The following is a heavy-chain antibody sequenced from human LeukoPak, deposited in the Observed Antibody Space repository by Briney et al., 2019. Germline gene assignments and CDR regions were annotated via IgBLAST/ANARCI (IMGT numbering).Heavy chain of an antibody. CDR2: IYPGDSET. J-gene: IGHJ6*02. V-gene: IGHV5-51*01. Sequence: GESLKISCKGSGYTFTSYWIGWVRQMPGKGLEWMGIIYPGDSETRYSPSFQGQVTISVDKSISTAYLQWSSLKASDTAMYYCARYGYPTSYYYYYGMDVWGQGTTVTVSS. CDR1: GYTFTSYW. CDR3: ARYGYPTSYYYYYGMDV. D-gene: IGHD5-24*01.